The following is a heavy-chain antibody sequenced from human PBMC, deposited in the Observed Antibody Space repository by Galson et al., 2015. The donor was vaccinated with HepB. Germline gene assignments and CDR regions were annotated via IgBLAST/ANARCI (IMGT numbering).Heavy chain of an antibody. D-gene: IGHD5-24*01. CDR2: ISYDGSNK. J-gene: IGHJ4*02. CDR1: GFTFSSYA. Sequence: SLRLSCAASGFTFSSYAMHWVRQAPGKGLEWVAVISYDGSNKYYADSVKGRFTISRDNSKNTMYLQMNRLRAEDTAVYYCVSERDGYNVYFDYWGQGALVTVSS. CDR3: VSERDGYNVYFDY. V-gene: IGHV3-30*04.